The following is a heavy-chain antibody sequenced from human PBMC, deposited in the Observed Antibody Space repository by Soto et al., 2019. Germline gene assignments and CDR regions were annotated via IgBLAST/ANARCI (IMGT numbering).Heavy chain of an antibody. D-gene: IGHD4-17*01. CDR2: IIPIFGTA. CDR3: ARDMGYGDSPYYYYGMDV. J-gene: IGHJ6*02. V-gene: IGHV1-69*13. Sequence: SVKVSCKASGGTFSSYAISWVRQAPGQGLEWMGGIIPIFGTANYAQKFQGRVTITADESTSTAYMELSSLRSEDTAVYYCARDMGYGDSPYYYYGMDVWGQGTTGTVS. CDR1: GGTFSSYA.